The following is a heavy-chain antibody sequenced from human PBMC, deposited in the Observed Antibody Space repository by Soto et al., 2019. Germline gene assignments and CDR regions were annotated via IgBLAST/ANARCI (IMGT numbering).Heavy chain of an antibody. Sequence: SETLSLTCTVYGGSFSGYYWSWIRQPPGKGLEWIGEINHSGSTNYNPSLKSRVTISVDTPKNQFSLKLSSVTAADTAVYYCASTVGVTTYNDAFDIWGRGTMVTVSS. D-gene: IGHD4-17*01. V-gene: IGHV4-34*01. CDR1: GGSFSGYY. J-gene: IGHJ3*02. CDR3: ASTVGVTTYNDAFDI. CDR2: INHSGST.